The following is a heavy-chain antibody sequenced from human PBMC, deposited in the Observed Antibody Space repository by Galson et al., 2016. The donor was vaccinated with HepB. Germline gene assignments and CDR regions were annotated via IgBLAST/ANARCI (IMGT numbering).Heavy chain of an antibody. Sequence: SLRLSCAASGFTFNIYGMTWVRQAPGKGLEWVAAISASGHSTYYGDSAKGRFTISRDKSRNTLYLQMNPLRAEDTAVYYCAKDQESYDRIPLGLDVWGQGTTVSVSS. D-gene: IGHD1-14*01. CDR2: ISASGHST. CDR1: GFTFNIYG. CDR3: AKDQESYDRIPLGLDV. V-gene: IGHV3-23*01. J-gene: IGHJ6*02.